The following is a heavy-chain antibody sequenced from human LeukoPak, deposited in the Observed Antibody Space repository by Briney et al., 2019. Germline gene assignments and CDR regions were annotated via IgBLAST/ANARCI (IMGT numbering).Heavy chain of an antibody. V-gene: IGHV3-21*01. CDR2: ISSSSSYI. CDR1: GFTFSSYS. CDR3: ARVLSSSWYVYFDY. Sequence: GGSLRLSCAASGFTFSSYSMNWVRQAPGKGLEWVSYISSSSSYIYYADSVKGRFTISRDNAKNSLYLQMNSLRAEDTAVYYCARVLSSSWYVYFDYWGQGALVTVSS. D-gene: IGHD6-13*01. J-gene: IGHJ4*02.